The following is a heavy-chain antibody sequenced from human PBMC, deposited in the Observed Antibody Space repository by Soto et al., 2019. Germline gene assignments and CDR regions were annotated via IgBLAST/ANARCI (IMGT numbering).Heavy chain of an antibody. CDR2: ITDTGGAG. CDR3: ARGSTNSYPGSRIFDI. CDR1: GLTFGSRA. J-gene: IGHJ4*02. D-gene: IGHD3-10*01. Sequence: PGGSLRLSCVASGLTFGSRAMSWVRQAPGEGLQWVSTITDTGGAGKYGYSVRGWFVISRDNSKKTLYLQLNSLPAEDSAMYFCARGSTNSYPGSRIFDIWGRGTLVTVGS. V-gene: IGHV3-23*01.